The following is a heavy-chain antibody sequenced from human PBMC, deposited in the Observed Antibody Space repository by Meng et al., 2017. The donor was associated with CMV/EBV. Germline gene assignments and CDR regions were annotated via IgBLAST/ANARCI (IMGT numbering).Heavy chain of an antibody. CDR2: ISSSGSTI. D-gene: IGHD3-16*01. CDR1: GFTFSSYA. V-gene: IGHV3-48*04. Sequence: GGSLRLSCAASGFTFSSYAMHWIRQAPGKGLEWVSYISSSGSTIYYADSVKGRFTISRDNAKNSLYLQMNSLRAEDTAVYYCAATPVYYYYYYGMDVWGQGTTVTVSS. J-gene: IGHJ6*02. CDR3: AATPVYYYYYYGMDV.